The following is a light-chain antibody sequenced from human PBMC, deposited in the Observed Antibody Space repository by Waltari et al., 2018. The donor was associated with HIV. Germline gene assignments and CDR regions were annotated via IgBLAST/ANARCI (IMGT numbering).Light chain of an antibody. CDR3: CSYAGSSTYVV. V-gene: IGLV2-23*02. CDR2: DVS. Sequence: QSALTQPASVSGSPGQSITISCTGTSSDVGGYNYVSWYQQHPGKAPKPMIYDVSKRPSGVCNRFSGSKAGNTASLTISGLQAEDEADYYCCSYAGSSTYVVFGGGTKLTVL. CDR1: SSDVGGYNY. J-gene: IGLJ2*01.